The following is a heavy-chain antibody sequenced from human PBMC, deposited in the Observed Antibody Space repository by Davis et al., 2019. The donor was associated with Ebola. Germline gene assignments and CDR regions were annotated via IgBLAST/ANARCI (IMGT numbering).Heavy chain of an antibody. D-gene: IGHD3-22*01. J-gene: IGHJ4*02. V-gene: IGHV1-69*06. CDR1: GYTFTSYY. CDR3: ARESDYYDSSGYYHYYFDY. CDR2: IIPIFGTA. Sequence: SVKVSCKASGYTFTSYYMHWVRQAPGQGLEWMGGIIPIFGTANYAQKFQGRVTITADKSTSTAYMELSSLRSEDTAVYYCARESDYYDSSGYYHYYFDYWGQGTLVTVSS.